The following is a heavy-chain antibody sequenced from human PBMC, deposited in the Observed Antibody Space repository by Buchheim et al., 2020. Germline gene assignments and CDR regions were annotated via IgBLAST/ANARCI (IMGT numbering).Heavy chain of an antibody. CDR1: GFTFSRNW. V-gene: IGHV3-74*01. D-gene: IGHD3-10*01. CDR3: TTGTCGSGSPLGAF. J-gene: IGHJ4*02. Sequence: EVQLVESGGGLVQPGGSLRLLCEVSGFTFSRNWMHWVRQAPGKGLVWVSRIDADGTRTTYADSVRGRFIISRDNAKNTVYLQMNSLRAEDTAVYYCTTGTCGSGSPLGAFWGQGTL. CDR2: IDADGTRT.